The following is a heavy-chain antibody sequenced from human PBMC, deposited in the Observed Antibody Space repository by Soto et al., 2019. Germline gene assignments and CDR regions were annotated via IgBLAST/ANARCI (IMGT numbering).Heavy chain of an antibody. J-gene: IGHJ6*02. Sequence: SETLSLTCTVSGGSISSYYWSWIRQPPGKGLEWIGYIYYSGSTNYNPSLKSRVTISVDTSKNQFSLKLSSVTAADTAVYYCARGGDFWSGSYYYYGMDVWGQGTTVTVSS. CDR3: ARGGDFWSGSYYYYGMDV. CDR2: IYYSGST. V-gene: IGHV4-59*01. CDR1: GGSISSYY. D-gene: IGHD3-3*01.